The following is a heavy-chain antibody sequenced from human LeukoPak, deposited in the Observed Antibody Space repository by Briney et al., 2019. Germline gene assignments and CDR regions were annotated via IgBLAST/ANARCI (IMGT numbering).Heavy chain of an antibody. CDR3: AREQRVRGVIKPYYFDY. V-gene: IGHV1-2*02. CDR1: GYTFTVYY. Sequence: ASVKVSCKASGYTFTVYYMHWVRQAPGQGLEWMGWINPNSGGTNYAQKFQGRVTMTRDTSISTAYMELSRLRSDDTAVYYCAREQRVRGVIKPYYFDYWGQGTLVTVSS. D-gene: IGHD3-10*01. J-gene: IGHJ4*02. CDR2: INPNSGGT.